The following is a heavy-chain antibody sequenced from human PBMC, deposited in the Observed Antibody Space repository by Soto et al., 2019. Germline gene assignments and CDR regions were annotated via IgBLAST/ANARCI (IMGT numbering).Heavy chain of an antibody. CDR3: ARVRREFDTSGPVDY. D-gene: IGHD3-10*01. Sequence: PSETLSLTCAVSGGSIGSGDYSWNWIRQPPGKGLEWIGYIYFGGGTYYNPSLQSRVTMSVDRSRNQFSLKLNSVTAADTAVYYCARVRREFDTSGPVDYWGQGTLVTVSS. J-gene: IGHJ4*02. CDR2: IYFGGGT. V-gene: IGHV4-30-2*01. CDR1: GGSIGSGDYS.